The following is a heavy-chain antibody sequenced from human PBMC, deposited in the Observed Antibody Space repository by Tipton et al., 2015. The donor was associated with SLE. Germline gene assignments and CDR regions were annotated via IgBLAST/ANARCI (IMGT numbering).Heavy chain of an antibody. CDR1: GGSISSSY. J-gene: IGHJ1*01. D-gene: IGHD5-12*01. Sequence: TLSLTCTVSGGSISSSYWSWIRPSPGKGLEWIGYVYYSGSTNYNPSLKSRVTISVDTSKNQFSLKLSSVAAADTAVYYCATNGHGETYEFFTEYLRHWGQGTLVTVSS. CDR2: VYYSGST. V-gene: IGHV4-59*01. CDR3: ATNGHGETYEFFTEYLRH.